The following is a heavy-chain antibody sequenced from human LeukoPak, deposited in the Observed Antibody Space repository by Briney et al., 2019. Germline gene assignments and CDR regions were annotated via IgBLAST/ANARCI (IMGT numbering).Heavy chain of an antibody. Sequence: SETLSLTCTVSADSISNRNYYWGWIRQPPGKGLAWIGSIYYRGSSYYNPSLRSRVTIYVDTSKNQFSLKLSFVTAADTAVYYCARLGLVGPYSCSAYYFDYWGQGGLVTVSS. CDR2: IYYRGSS. CDR3: ARLGLVGPYSCSAYYFDY. J-gene: IGHJ4*02. CDR1: ADSISNRNYY. V-gene: IGHV4-39*01. D-gene: IGHD6-6*01.